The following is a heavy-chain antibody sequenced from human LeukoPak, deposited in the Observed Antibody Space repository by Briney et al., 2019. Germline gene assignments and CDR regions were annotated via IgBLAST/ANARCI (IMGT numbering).Heavy chain of an antibody. CDR1: GFTFSSYA. V-gene: IGHV3-23*01. D-gene: IGHD4-17*01. CDR2: ISDTGDST. J-gene: IGHJ4*02. Sequence: GGSLRLSCAASGFTFSSYAMSWVRQAPGKGLEWVSSISDTGDSTYYADSVKGRFTISRDNSKNTLYLQMNSLRAEDTAVYYCAKDPMTSVTTTAYWGQGTLVTVSS. CDR3: AKDPMTSVTTTAY.